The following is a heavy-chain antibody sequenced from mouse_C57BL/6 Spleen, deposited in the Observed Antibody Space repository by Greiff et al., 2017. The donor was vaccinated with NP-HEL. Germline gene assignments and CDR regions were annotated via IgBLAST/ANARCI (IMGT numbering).Heavy chain of an antibody. V-gene: IGHV1-7*01. CDR1: GYTFTSYW. D-gene: IGHD1-1*01. J-gene: IGHJ4*01. Sequence: QVQLKESGAELAKPGASVKLSCKASGYTFTSYWMHWVKQRPGQGLEWIGYINPSSGYTKYNQKFKDKATLTADKSSSTAYMQLSSLTYEDSAVYYCATLSTDYAMDYWGQGTSVTVSS. CDR3: ATLSTDYAMDY. CDR2: INPSSGYT.